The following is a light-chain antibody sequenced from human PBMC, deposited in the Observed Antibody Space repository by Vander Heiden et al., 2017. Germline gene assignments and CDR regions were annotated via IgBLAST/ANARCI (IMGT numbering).Light chain of an antibody. Sequence: DIQLTQSPSTLSASVGDRVTITCRASQSISSWLAWYQQKPGKAPKLLIYTASSLEGGVPSRFSGSGSGTEFTLTISSLQPDDFATYYCQQYNSYPLTFGGGTKVEIK. CDR1: QSISSW. V-gene: IGKV1-5*03. J-gene: IGKJ4*01. CDR3: QQYNSYPLT. CDR2: TAS.